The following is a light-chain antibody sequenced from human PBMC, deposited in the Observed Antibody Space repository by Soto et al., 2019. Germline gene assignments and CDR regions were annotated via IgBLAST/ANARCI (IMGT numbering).Light chain of an antibody. CDR2: EVS. Sequence: QSVVTQPASVSGSPGQSITISCTGTSSDVGSYNLVSWYQQHPGKAPKLMIYEVSKRPSGVSNRFSGSKSGNTASLTISGLQAEDEADYYCCSYAGSSTFLFVFGTGTKVTVL. CDR1: SSDVGSYNL. J-gene: IGLJ1*01. CDR3: CSYAGSSTFLFV. V-gene: IGLV2-23*02.